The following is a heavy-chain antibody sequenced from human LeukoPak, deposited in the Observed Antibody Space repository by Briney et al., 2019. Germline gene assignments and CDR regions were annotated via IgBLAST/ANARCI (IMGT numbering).Heavy chain of an antibody. CDR3: ATLPIAAASGGVDY. D-gene: IGHD6-25*01. V-gene: IGHV3-21*01. J-gene: IGHJ4*02. CDR2: ISSRSTNI. Sequence: PGGSLRLSCAASGFTFSAYSMNWVRQAPGKGLEWVSSISSRSTNIYYADSVKGRFTISRDNAKNSLYLQMNSLRAEDTAVYYCATLPIAAASGGVDYWGQGTLVTVSS. CDR1: GFTFSAYS.